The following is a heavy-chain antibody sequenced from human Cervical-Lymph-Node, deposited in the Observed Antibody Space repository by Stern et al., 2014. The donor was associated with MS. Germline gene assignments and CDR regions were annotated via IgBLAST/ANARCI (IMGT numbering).Heavy chain of an antibody. CDR2: TKYDGSEN. CDR3: AREGYCDY. CDR1: GFIFSNSW. Sequence: EVHLVESGGGLVQPGGSLRLSCAASGFIFSNSWMSWVRQAPGTGLEWVANTKYDGSENNYVDSVKGRFTISRDNAKNTLYLQMNSLRAEDTAMYYCAREGYCDYWGQGTLVTVSS. D-gene: IGHD2-15*01. J-gene: IGHJ4*02. V-gene: IGHV3-7*01.